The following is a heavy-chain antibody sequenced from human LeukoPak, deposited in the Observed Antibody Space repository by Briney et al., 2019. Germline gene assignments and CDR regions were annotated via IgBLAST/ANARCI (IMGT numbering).Heavy chain of an antibody. D-gene: IGHD3-3*01. Sequence: SETLSPTCTFSGASVSSYYWDWLRQTPGKGLEWIGYISDTGKTDSNPSLKSRVSISLGPANKQFSLRLRSVTAADSAVYYCATGYYEPFATWGPGILVTVSS. CDR1: GASVSSYY. J-gene: IGHJ5*02. V-gene: IGHV4-59*02. CDR3: ATGYYEPFAT. CDR2: ISDTGKT.